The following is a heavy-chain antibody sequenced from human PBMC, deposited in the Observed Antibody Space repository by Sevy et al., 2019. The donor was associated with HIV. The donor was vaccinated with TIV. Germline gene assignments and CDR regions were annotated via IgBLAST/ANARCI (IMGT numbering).Heavy chain of an antibody. J-gene: IGHJ6*03. Sequence: ASVKVSCKASGGTFSSYAISWVRQAPGQGLEWMGGIIPIFGTANYAQKFQGRVTITADESTSTAYMELSSLRSEDTAVYYCARDLRDSSRLRRYYYMDVWGKGTTVTVSS. V-gene: IGHV1-69*13. D-gene: IGHD6-13*01. CDR2: IIPIFGTA. CDR1: GGTFSSYA. CDR3: ARDLRDSSRLRRYYYMDV.